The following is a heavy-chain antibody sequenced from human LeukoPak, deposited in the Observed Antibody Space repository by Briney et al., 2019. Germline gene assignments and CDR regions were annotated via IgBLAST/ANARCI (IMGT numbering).Heavy chain of an antibody. Sequence: GGSLRLSCAASGFAFSSYSMNWVRQAPGKGLEWVASISSSSSYIYYADPEKGRFTISRDSAKNSLYLQMNSLRAEETAVYYCARLGVGYDSSGYYPTYDYWGQGTLVTVSS. J-gene: IGHJ4*02. D-gene: IGHD3-22*01. CDR2: ISSSSSYI. CDR3: ARLGVGYDSSGYYPTYDY. V-gene: IGHV3-21*01. CDR1: GFAFSSYS.